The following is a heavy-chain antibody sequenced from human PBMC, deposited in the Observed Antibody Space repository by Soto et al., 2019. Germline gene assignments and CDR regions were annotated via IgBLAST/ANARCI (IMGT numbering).Heavy chain of an antibody. CDR3: ARGPTLGIAAAGATFDY. CDR2: INHSGST. CDR1: GGSFSGYY. D-gene: IGHD6-13*01. V-gene: IGHV4-34*01. J-gene: IGHJ4*02. Sequence: SETLSLTCAVYGGSFSGYYWSWIRQPPGKGLEWIGEINHSGSTNYNPSPKSRVTISVDTSKNQFSLKLSSVTAADTAVYYCARGPTLGIAAAGATFDYWGQGTLVTVSS.